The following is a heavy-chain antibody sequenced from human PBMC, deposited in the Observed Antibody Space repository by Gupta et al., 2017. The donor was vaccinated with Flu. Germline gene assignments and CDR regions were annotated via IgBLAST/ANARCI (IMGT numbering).Heavy chain of an antibody. V-gene: IGHV3-23*01. D-gene: IGHD1-26*01. CDR3: AKEHAVYSGNDYLAEYFQH. Sequence: WGGKAPGKGLEWGASLSSSGDSTYYADSVKGRFTVARDYSKNTRYLKMNSLRAEDTAVDDCAKEHAVYSGNDYLAEYFQHWGQGTLVTVSS. J-gene: IGHJ1*01. CDR2: LSSSGDST.